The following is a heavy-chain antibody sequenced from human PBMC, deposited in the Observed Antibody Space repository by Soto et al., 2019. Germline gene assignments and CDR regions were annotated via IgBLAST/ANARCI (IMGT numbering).Heavy chain of an antibody. J-gene: IGHJ4*02. CDR1: GGSVSNTRYY. CDR2: VYYSGNT. D-gene: IGHD3-9*01. Sequence: PSETLSLTCTVSGGSVSNTRYYWGWIRQPPGKGLEWIGFVYYSGNTYYAPSLNSRVSISMETSTDQFSLNLGSVTAADTAVYYCARTSRVKTGHLDYWVQGIMVTVSS. V-gene: IGHV4-39*07. CDR3: ARTSRVKTGHLDY.